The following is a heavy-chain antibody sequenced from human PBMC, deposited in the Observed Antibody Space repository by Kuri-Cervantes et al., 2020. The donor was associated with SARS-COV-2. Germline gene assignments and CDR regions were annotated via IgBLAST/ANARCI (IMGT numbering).Heavy chain of an antibody. J-gene: IGHJ6*02. D-gene: IGHD1-1*01. CDR2: ISVNSGLK. CDR3: AKGRDNFGNDHGMGV. V-gene: IGHV1-18*01. Sequence: ASVKVSCRASGGTFSSYAISWLRQAPGQGPEWLGWISVNSGLKKYAEKFQGRVTMTTDTSTSTAYRELRGLKSDDTAFYYCAKGRDNFGNDHGMGVWGQGTTVTVCS. CDR1: GGTFSSYA.